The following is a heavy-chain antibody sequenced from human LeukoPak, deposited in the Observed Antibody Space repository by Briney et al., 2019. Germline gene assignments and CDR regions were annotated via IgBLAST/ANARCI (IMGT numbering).Heavy chain of an antibody. CDR1: GFTFSSYA. CDR2: IRSKAYGGTT. CDR3: TRDRLYYYDSSGYYHFDY. D-gene: IGHD3-22*01. Sequence: GGSLRLSCAASGFTFSSYAMSWFRQAPGKGLEWVGFIRSKAYGGTTEYAAPVKGRFTISRDDSKSIAYLQMNSLKTEDTAVYYCTRDRLYYYDSSGYYHFDYWGQGTLVTVSS. J-gene: IGHJ4*02. V-gene: IGHV3-49*03.